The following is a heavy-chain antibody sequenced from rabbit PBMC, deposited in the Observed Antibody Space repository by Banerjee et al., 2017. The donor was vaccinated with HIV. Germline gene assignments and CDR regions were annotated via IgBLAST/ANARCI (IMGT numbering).Heavy chain of an antibody. CDR1: GFTLSSSYW. J-gene: IGHJ2*01. CDR2: INTNSGNT. CDR3: AREQYAGYAGYGL. Sequence: QSLEESGGDLVKPGASLTLTCTASGFTLSSSYWICWVRQAPGKGLEWIACINTNSGNTVYASWAKGRFTISRTSSTTVTLQMTSLTAADTATYFCAREQYAGYAGYGLWGPGTLVTVS. V-gene: IGHV1S40*01. D-gene: IGHD7-1*01.